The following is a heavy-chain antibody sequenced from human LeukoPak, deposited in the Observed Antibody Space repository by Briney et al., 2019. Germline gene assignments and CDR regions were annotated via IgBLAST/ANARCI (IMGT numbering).Heavy chain of an antibody. V-gene: IGHV3-23*01. J-gene: IGHJ6*03. Sequence: AGGSLRLSCAASGFTFSSYAMSWVRQAPGKGLEWVSAISGSGGSTYYADSVKGRFTISRDDSKNTLYLQMNSLRAEDTAVYYCARDNSRYSSSSTDNYYYYYMDVWGKGTTVTVSS. D-gene: IGHD6-6*01. CDR1: GFTFSSYA. CDR2: ISGSGGST. CDR3: ARDNSRYSSSSTDNYYYYYMDV.